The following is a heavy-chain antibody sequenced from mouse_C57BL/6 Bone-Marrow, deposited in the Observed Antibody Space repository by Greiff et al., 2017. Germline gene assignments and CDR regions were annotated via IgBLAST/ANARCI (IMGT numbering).Heavy chain of an antibody. Sequence: EVQLVESGPELVKPGASVKISCKASGYSFPDYNMNWVKQSNGKILEWIGVINPNYGTTSSNQKFKGKATFTVDQSSSTAYMQINSLTSEDSAVYYGARGYDDDYAIDDWGQGTSVTVSS. J-gene: IGHJ4*01. D-gene: IGHD2-4*01. V-gene: IGHV1-39*01. CDR2: INPNYGTT. CDR1: GYSFPDYN. CDR3: ARGYDDDYAIDD.